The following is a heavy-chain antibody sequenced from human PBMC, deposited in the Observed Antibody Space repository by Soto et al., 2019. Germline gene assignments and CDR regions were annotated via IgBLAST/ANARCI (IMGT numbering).Heavy chain of an antibody. J-gene: IGHJ6*02. Sequence: GGSLRLSCAASGSTFSSYSMNWVRQAPGKGLEWVSSISSSSSYIYYADSVKGRFTISRDNAKNSLYLQMNSLRAEDTAVYYCARGAGTAINYYYGMDVWGQGTTVTVSS. CDR2: ISSSSSYI. CDR1: GSTFSSYS. V-gene: IGHV3-21*01. D-gene: IGHD5-18*01. CDR3: ARGAGTAINYYYGMDV.